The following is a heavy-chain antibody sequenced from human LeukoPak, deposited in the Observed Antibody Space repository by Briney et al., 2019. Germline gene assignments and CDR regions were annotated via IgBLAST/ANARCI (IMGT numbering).Heavy chain of an antibody. V-gene: IGHV1-24*01. CDR1: GYTFTSYD. D-gene: IGHD3-3*01. CDR2: FDPEDGET. Sequence: ASVKVSCKASGYTFTSYDINWVRQATGQGLEWMGGFDPEDGETIYAQKFQGRVTMTEDTSTDTAYMELSSLRSEDTAVYYCATLPRITIFGVVLGRGDYWGQGTLVTVSS. J-gene: IGHJ4*02. CDR3: ATLPRITIFGVVLGRGDY.